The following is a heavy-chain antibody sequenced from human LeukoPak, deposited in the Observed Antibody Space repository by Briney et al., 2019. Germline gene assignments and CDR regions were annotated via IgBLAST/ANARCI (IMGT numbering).Heavy chain of an antibody. J-gene: IGHJ4*02. CDR3: ASGSWDYYGSGSYDY. CDR1: GGSISSGGYY. CDR2: IYYSGST. D-gene: IGHD3-10*01. V-gene: IGHV4-31*03. Sequence: SETLSLTCTVSGGSISSGGYYWGWIRQHPGKGLEWIGYIYYSGSTYYNPSLKRRVTISVDTSKNQFSLKLSSVTAADTAVYYLASGSWDYYGSGSYDYWRQGTLVTVSS.